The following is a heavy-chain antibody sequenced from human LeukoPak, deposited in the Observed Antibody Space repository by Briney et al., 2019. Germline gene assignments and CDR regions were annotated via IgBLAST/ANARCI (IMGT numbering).Heavy chain of an antibody. CDR3: AKDRGSSDYFDY. CDR1: GFTFSSYG. J-gene: IGHJ4*02. D-gene: IGHD6-25*01. CDR2: IRYDGTNK. V-gene: IGHV3-30*02. Sequence: GGSLRLSCAASGFTFSSYGMHWVRQAPGKGLEWVSFIRYDGTNKYYADSVKGRFTISSDNSKNTLYLQMNSLRVEDTAVYYCAKDRGSSDYFDYWGQGTLVTVSS.